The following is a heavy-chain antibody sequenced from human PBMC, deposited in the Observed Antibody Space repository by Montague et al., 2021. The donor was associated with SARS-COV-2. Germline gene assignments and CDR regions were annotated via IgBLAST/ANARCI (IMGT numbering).Heavy chain of an antibody. CDR2: INHSGST. D-gene: IGHD4-17*01. Sequence: SETLSLTCAVYGGSFSGYYWSWIRQPPGKGLEWIGEINHSGSTNYNPFLKSRVTISVDTSTNQFSLKLSSVTAADTAVYYCARGCAVTTFYYYYYGMDVWGQGTTVTVSS. V-gene: IGHV4-34*01. J-gene: IGHJ6*02. CDR3: ARGCAVTTFYYYYYGMDV. CDR1: GGSFSGYY.